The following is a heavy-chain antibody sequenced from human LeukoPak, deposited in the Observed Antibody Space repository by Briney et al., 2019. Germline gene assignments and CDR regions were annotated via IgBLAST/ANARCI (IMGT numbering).Heavy chain of an antibody. J-gene: IGHJ4*02. Sequence: GGSLRLSCAASGFTVSNNHMSCVRQAPGKGLEWVSVIYSDASTYYADSVKGRFTISRDNSKNTLYLQMNSLRAEDTAVYYCARDRSELCSDYWGQGTLSPSPQ. V-gene: IGHV3-66*01. CDR1: GFTVSNNH. CDR2: IYSDAST. CDR3: ARDRSELCSDY. D-gene: IGHD2-21*01.